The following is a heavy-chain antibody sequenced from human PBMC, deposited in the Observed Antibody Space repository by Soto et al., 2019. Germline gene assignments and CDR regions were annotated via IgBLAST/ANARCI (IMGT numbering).Heavy chain of an antibody. D-gene: IGHD2-8*01. CDR2: ISYDGSNK. CDR1: GFTFSSYA. CDR3: ARDQPIVLMVYAILYYFDY. Sequence: GPQRLSGARSGFTFSSYAMHRVRQDPSKGLEWVAVISYDGSNKYYADSVKGRFTISRDNSKNTLYLQMNSLRAEDTAVYYCARDQPIVLMVYAILYYFDYWGQGTLVTVSS. V-gene: IGHV3-30-3*01. J-gene: IGHJ4*02.